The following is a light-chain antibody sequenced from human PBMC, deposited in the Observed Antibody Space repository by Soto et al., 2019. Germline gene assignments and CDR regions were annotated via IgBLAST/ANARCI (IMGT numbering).Light chain of an antibody. CDR1: SSDVGTYTY. CDR3: CSYAASYTHV. V-gene: IGLV2-11*01. CDR2: DVI. J-gene: IGLJ6*01. Sequence: SALAQPRSVSGSPGQSVTISCYGTSSDVGTYTYVYWYQQHPVKAPKLIIYDVIKRPSGVPDRFSGSKSGNTASLTISGLQAEDEADYTNCSYAASYTHVLGTRSKV.